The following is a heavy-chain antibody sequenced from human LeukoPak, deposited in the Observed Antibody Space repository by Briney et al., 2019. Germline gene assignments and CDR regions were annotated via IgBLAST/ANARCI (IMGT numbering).Heavy chain of an antibody. CDR1: GFTFSIYA. J-gene: IGHJ4*02. Sequence: PGVSLRLSCASWGFTFSIYAMHWVRHARAKAREYVSALRSNGGSTYYADSVKGRFTISRDNSKNTLYLQMGSLRAEDMAVYYCARVRAGYGDYDYWGQGTLVTVSS. CDR2: LRSNGGST. CDR3: ARVRAGYGDYDY. V-gene: IGHV3-64*02. D-gene: IGHD4-17*01.